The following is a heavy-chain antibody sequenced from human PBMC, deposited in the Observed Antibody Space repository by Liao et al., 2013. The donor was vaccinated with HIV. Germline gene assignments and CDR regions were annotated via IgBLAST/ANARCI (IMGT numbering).Heavy chain of an antibody. CDR2: INHSGGT. J-gene: IGHJ3*02. V-gene: IGHV4-34*09. Sequence: QVQLQESGPGLVKPSQTLSLTCAVYGGSFSGYYWSWIRQPPGKGLEWIGEINHSGGTNYNPSLKSRVTISVDTSKNQFSLKLSSVTAADTAVYYCARGGRGSWPRGAFDIWGQGDNGHRLF. CDR3: ARGGRGSWPRGAFDI. D-gene: IGHD6-13*01. CDR1: GGSFSGYY.